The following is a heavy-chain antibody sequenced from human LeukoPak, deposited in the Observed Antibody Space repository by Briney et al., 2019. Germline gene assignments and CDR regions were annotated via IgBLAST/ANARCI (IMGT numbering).Heavy chain of an antibody. Sequence: PGGSLRLSCAASGFTVSSNYMSWVRQAPGEGLEWVSVIYSGGTTYYADSVKGRFTIPRDNSKNTLHLQMNSLRAEDTAVYYCARDQYSYAHAAHWGQGTLVTVSS. CDR1: GFTVSSNY. V-gene: IGHV3-66*01. CDR2: IYSGGTT. J-gene: IGHJ4*02. CDR3: ARDQYSYAHAAH. D-gene: IGHD5-18*01.